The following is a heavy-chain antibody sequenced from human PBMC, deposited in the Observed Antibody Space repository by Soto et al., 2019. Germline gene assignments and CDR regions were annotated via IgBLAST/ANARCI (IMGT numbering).Heavy chain of an antibody. CDR3: ASGLGYCSSTSCSQPN. D-gene: IGHD2-2*01. CDR1: GFTFSSYA. CDR2: ISGSGGST. J-gene: IGHJ4*02. V-gene: IGHV3-23*01. Sequence: PGGSLRLSCAASGFTFSSYAMSWVRQAPGKGLEWVSAISGSGGSTYYADSVKGRFTISRDNSKNTLYLQMNSLRAEDTAVYYCASGLGYCSSTSCSQPNWGQGTLVTVSS.